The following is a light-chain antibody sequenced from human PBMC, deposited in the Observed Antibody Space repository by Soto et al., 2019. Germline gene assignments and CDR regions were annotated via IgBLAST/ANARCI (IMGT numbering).Light chain of an antibody. CDR2: GVS. Sequence: EIVLTQSPGTLSLSPGERATLSCRASQSVGSTFLAWYQQKPGQAPRLLIYGVSTRATGIPDRFSGSWSGTDFPLSIRRLEPEDFAVYYCGQFVSSPPRTFGQGTKVEIK. CDR3: GQFVSSPPRT. J-gene: IGKJ1*01. CDR1: QSVGSTF. V-gene: IGKV3-20*01.